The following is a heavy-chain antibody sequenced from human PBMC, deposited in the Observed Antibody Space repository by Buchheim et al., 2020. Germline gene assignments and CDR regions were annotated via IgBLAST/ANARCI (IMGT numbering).Heavy chain of an antibody. D-gene: IGHD4-11*01. CDR3: ASGVPTVRKGDSGMDV. CDR1: GYTFTSYA. J-gene: IGHJ6*02. V-gene: IGHV1-3*01. CDR2: INAGNGNT. Sequence: QVQLVQSGAEVKKPGASVKVSCKASGYTFTSYAMHWVRQAPGQRLEWMGWINAGNGNTKYSQKFQGRVTITADKSTSTAYMELSSLRSEDTAVYYCASGVPTVRKGDSGMDVWGQGTT.